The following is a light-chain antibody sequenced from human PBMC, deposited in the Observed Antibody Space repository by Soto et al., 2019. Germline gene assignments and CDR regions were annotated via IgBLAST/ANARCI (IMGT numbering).Light chain of an antibody. CDR1: QSVGSN. Sequence: EIVMTQSPATLSVSPGERATLSCRASQSVGSNLAWYQQKPGQAPRLLIYDASTRATGIPARFSGSGSGTEFDFTISILQLEDFAFAVCQQYHHWPPDRTFGQGTKLEIK. CDR2: DAS. V-gene: IGKV3-15*01. CDR3: QQYHHWPPDRT. J-gene: IGKJ1*01.